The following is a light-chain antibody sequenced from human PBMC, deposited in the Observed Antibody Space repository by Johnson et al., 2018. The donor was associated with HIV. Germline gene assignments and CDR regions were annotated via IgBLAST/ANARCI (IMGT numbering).Light chain of an antibody. V-gene: IGLV1-51*02. Sequence: QSVLTQPPSVSAAPGQKVTISCSGSSSDMGNYAVSWYQQLPGTAHKLLIYENNKRPSGIPDRFSGSKSGTSATLGITGLQTGDEADYYCGTWDSSLSAGVFGAGTNVTGL. CDR1: SSDMGNYA. CDR2: ENN. J-gene: IGLJ1*01. CDR3: GTWDSSLSAGV.